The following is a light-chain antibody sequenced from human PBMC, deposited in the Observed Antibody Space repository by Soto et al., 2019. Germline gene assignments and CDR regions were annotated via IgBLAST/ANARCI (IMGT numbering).Light chain of an antibody. CDR3: QQYDNSLYT. CDR2: AAS. CDR1: QSVDSNY. J-gene: IGKJ2*01. V-gene: IGKV3-20*01. Sequence: EIVLTQSPATLSLSPGERATLSCRASQSVDSNYLAWYQQKPGQAPRLLIYAASSRATGIPDRFSGSWSGTDFTLTISRLEPEDFAVYYCQQYDNSLYTFGQGTKLEIK.